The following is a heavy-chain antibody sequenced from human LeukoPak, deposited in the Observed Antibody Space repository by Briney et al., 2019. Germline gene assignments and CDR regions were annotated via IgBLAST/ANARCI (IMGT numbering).Heavy chain of an antibody. Sequence: GGSLRLFCAASGFTFSSYWMHWVRQAPGKGLVWVSRINSDGSSTSYADSVKGRFTISRDNAKNTLYLQMNSLRAEDTAVYYCARDVGDDILTGYYLGGVVDYWGQGTLVTVSS. V-gene: IGHV3-74*01. CDR2: INSDGSST. CDR1: GFTFSSYW. J-gene: IGHJ4*02. D-gene: IGHD3-9*01. CDR3: ARDVGDDILTGYYLGGVVDY.